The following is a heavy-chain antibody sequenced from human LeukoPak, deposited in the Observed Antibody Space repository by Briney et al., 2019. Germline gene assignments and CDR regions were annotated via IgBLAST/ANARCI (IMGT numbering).Heavy chain of an antibody. CDR1: GFTLGSYG. V-gene: IGHV3-30*02. J-gene: IGHJ4*02. CDR3: VRLHYNYYFDY. D-gene: IGHD5-24*01. CDR2: IRYDGSNK. Sequence: AGGSLRLSCAASGFTLGSYGMHWVRQAPGKGLEWVAFIRYDGSNKYYVDSVKGRFTISRDNSKNTLYLQINSLKTEDTAVHYCVRLHYNYYFDYWGQGTLVTVSS.